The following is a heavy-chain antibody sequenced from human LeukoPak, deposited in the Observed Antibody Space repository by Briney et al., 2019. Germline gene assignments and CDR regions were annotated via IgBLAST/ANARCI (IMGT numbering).Heavy chain of an antibody. D-gene: IGHD2-21*02. CDR3: ARAGSTYCGGDCYPDY. CDR2: ISAYNGNT. CDR1: GYTFTIYG. Sequence: ASVKVSCKASGYTFTIYGISWVRQAPGQGLEWMGWISAYNGNTNYAQKLQGRVTMTTDTSTSTAYMELRSLRSDDTAVYYCARAGSTYCGGDCYPDYWGQGTLVTVSS. J-gene: IGHJ4*02. V-gene: IGHV1-18*01.